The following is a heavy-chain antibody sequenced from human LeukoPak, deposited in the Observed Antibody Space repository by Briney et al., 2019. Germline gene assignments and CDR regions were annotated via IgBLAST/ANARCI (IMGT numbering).Heavy chain of an antibody. D-gene: IGHD2-2*01. Sequence: GGSVRLSCAASGFTFSSYSMNWVRRAPGKGLEWLSYITSSGSTIYYADSVKGRFTISRDNAKNSLYLQMNSLRAEDTAVYYCARARVVVPAAIPTWLYWGQGTLVTVSS. CDR1: GFTFSSYS. CDR2: ITSSGSTI. CDR3: ARARVVVPAAIPTWLY. V-gene: IGHV3-48*04. J-gene: IGHJ4*02.